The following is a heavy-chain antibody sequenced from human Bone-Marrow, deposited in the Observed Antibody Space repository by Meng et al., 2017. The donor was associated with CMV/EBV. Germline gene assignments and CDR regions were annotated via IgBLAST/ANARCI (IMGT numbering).Heavy chain of an antibody. V-gene: IGHV4-38-2*02. CDR2: IYHSGST. CDR3: ARVGALGWEVRPDAFDI. CDR1: GYSISSGYY. Sequence: SETLSLTCTVSGYSISSGYYWGWIRQPPGKGLEWIGSIYHSGSTYYNPSLKSRVTISVDTSKNQFSLKLSSVPAADTAVYYCARVGALGWEVRPDAFDIWGQGTMVTVSS. D-gene: IGHD1-26*01. J-gene: IGHJ3*02.